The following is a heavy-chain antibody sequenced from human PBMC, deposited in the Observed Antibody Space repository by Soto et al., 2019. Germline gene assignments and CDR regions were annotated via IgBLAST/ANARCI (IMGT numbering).Heavy chain of an antibody. CDR1: GFTFSSYS. D-gene: IGHD3-3*01. Sequence: GGSLRLSYAASGFTFSSYSMNWVRQAPGNGLEWVSYISSSSSTIYYADSVKGRFTISRDNAKNSLYLQMNSLRAEDTAVYYCARGAYYDFWSGPNWFDPWGQGTLVTVSS. J-gene: IGHJ5*02. CDR2: ISSSSSTI. V-gene: IGHV3-48*01. CDR3: ARGAYYDFWSGPNWFDP.